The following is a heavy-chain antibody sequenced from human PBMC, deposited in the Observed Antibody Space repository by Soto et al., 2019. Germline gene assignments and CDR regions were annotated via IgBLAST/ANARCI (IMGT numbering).Heavy chain of an antibody. CDR2: MNPNSGNT. D-gene: IGHD2-2*01. J-gene: IGHJ6*02. CDR3: ARGRSIEVPAAIRYYYYYGMDV. V-gene: IGHV1-8*01. Sequence: ASVKVSCKASGYTFTSYDINWVRQATGQGLEWMGWMNPNSGNTGYAQKFQGRVTMTRNTSISTAYMELSSLRSEDTAVYYCARGRSIEVPAAIRYYYYYGMDVWGQGTTVTVSS. CDR1: GYTFTSYD.